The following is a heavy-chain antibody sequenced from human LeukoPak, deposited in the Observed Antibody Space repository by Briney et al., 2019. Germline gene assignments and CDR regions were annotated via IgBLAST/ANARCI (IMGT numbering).Heavy chain of an antibody. J-gene: IGHJ4*02. D-gene: IGHD1-7*01. Sequence: GGSLRLSCVASGFSFDDYGMFWVRQVPGKGLEWVSGISWNSGRIGYADSVKGRFTISRDNAKNSLYLQMNSLRVEDTAVYYCARDGDYNWNYRSGFDYWGQGTLVTVSS. CDR2: ISWNSGRI. V-gene: IGHV3-9*01. CDR1: GFSFDDYG. CDR3: ARDGDYNWNYRSGFDY.